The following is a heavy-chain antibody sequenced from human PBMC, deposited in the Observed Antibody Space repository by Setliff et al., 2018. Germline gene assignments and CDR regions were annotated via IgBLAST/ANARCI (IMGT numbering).Heavy chain of an antibody. J-gene: IGHJ4*02. D-gene: IGHD1-1*01. V-gene: IGHV4-59*12. Sequence: SETLSLTCTVSGGSISSSYWSWIRQPPGKGLEWIGYFYHSGSMNYSPSLKGRVTMSVDTSNNQLSLKLTSVSAADTAVYYCTRDGAGTRSGFYFDYWGQGTLVTVSS. CDR3: TRDGAGTRSGFYFDY. CDR2: FYHSGSM. CDR1: GGSISSSY.